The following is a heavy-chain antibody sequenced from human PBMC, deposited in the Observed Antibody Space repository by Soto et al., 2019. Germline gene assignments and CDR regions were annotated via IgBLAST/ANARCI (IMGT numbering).Heavy chain of an antibody. CDR1: GGSISSGGYY. CDR3: ARAVAAGYYFDY. D-gene: IGHD6-13*01. Sequence: SETLSLTCTVSGGSISSGGYYWSWIRQHPGKGLEWIGYIYYSGSTYYNPSLKSRVTISVDTSKNQFSLKLSSVTAADTAVYYCARAVAAGYYFDYWGQGTLVTVSS. CDR2: IYYSGST. J-gene: IGHJ4*02. V-gene: IGHV4-31*03.